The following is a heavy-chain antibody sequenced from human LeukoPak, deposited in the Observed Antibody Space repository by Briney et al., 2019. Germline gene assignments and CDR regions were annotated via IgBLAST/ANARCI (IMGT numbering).Heavy chain of an antibody. J-gene: IGHJ4*02. Sequence: SETLSLTCTVSGGSISSDYWSWIRQPPGKGLEWIGYIYYSGSTNYNPSLKSPVTISVDTSKNQFSLKLTSVTAADTAVYYCARHSSRTIDYWGQGTLVTVSS. CDR3: ARHSSRTIDY. CDR2: IYYSGST. V-gene: IGHV4-59*08. CDR1: GGSISSDY. D-gene: IGHD6-19*01.